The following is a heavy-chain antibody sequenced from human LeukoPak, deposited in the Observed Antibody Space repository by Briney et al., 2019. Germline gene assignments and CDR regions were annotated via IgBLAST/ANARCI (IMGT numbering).Heavy chain of an antibody. CDR1: GFTFSDYW. Sequence: TGGSLRLSCAASGFTFSDYWMHWVRQAPGKGLVWVSRINPDGSGTSYVDSVKGRFTVSRDNAQNTLYLQMNGLRTEDTAIYYCTREGRTNSGWPVDSWGQGTLVTVSS. CDR2: INPDGSGT. V-gene: IGHV3-74*01. CDR3: TREGRTNSGWPVDS. D-gene: IGHD6-19*01. J-gene: IGHJ4*02.